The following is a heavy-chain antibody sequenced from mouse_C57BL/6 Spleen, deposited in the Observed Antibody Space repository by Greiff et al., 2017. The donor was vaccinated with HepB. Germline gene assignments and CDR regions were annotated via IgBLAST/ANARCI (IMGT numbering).Heavy chain of an antibody. V-gene: IGHV5-6*02. D-gene: IGHD1-1*01. J-gene: IGHJ2*01. CDR1: GFTFSSYG. CDR3: ARLLRYYFDY. Sequence: EVMLVESGGDLVKPGGSLKLSCAASGFTFSSYGMYWVRQTPDKRLEWVATISSGGSYTYYPDSVKGRFTISRDNAKNTLYLQMSSLKSEDTAMYYCARLLRYYFDYWGQGTTLTVSS. CDR2: ISSGGSYT.